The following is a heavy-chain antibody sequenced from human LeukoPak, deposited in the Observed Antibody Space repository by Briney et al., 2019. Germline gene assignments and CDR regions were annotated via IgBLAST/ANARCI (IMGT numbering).Heavy chain of an antibody. CDR3: ARDGEMATITGYFDY. J-gene: IGHJ4*02. D-gene: IGHD5-24*01. V-gene: IGHV3-30*04. Sequence: ARSLTLSCAASGLTFSSYAMHRVRQAPGKGLEWVAVISYDGSNKYYADSVKGRFTISRDNSKNTLYLQMNSLRAEDTAVYYCARDGEMATITGYFDYWGQGTLVTVSS. CDR2: ISYDGSNK. CDR1: GLTFSSYA.